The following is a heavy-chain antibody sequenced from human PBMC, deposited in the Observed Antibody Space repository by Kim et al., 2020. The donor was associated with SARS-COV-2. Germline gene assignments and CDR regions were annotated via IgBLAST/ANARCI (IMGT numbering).Heavy chain of an antibody. CDR1: GFTFSSYA. CDR2: ISASGANT. J-gene: IGHJ6*02. CDR3: AKDRLQFLGWPPGPLHYYGMDV. V-gene: IGHV3-23*01. Sequence: GGSLRLSCAASGFTFSSYAMTWVRLVPGKGLEWVSTISASGANTYYGDSVEGRFTISRDNSNNTVYLQMSSLRVEDTATYYCAKDRLQFLGWPPGPLHYYGMDVWGHGTTVTVSS. D-gene: IGHD3-3*01.